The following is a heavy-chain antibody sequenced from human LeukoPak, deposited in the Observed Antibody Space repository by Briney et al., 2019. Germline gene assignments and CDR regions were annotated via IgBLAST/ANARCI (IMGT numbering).Heavy chain of an antibody. J-gene: IGHJ4*02. D-gene: IGHD4-11*01. CDR3: SKDSSYFDYTKSFDY. Sequence: GESLRLSCAASGFTFSSFAMTWVRQAPGRGLEWVSGISGSGADTYYADSVRGRFTISRDNSKNTLYPQMNSLRAEGTAVYYCSKDSSYFDYTKSFDYWGQGTLVTVSS. V-gene: IGHV3-23*01. CDR2: ISGSGADT. CDR1: GFTFSSFA.